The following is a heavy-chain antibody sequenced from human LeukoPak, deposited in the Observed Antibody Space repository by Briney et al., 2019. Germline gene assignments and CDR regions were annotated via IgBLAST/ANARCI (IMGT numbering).Heavy chain of an antibody. V-gene: IGHV3-30*04. Sequence: LPGRSLRLSCAASGFTFSSYAMHWVRQAPGKGLEWVAVISYDGSNKYYADSVKGRFTIFRDNSKNTLYLQMNSLRAEDTAVYYCARDWAFYCSGGSCYTTHLDYWGQGTLVTVSS. J-gene: IGHJ4*02. D-gene: IGHD2-15*01. CDR2: ISYDGSNK. CDR3: ARDWAFYCSGGSCYTTHLDY. CDR1: GFTFSSYA.